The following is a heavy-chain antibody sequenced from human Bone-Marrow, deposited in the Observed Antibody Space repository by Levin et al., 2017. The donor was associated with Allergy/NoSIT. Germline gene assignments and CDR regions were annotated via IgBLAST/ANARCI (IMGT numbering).Heavy chain of an antibody. CDR1: GGSISSSSYY. CDR2: IYYSGST. D-gene: IGHD6-19*01. Sequence: GSLRLSCTVSGGSISSSSYYWGWIRQPPGKGLEWIGSIYYSGSTYYNPSLKSRVTISVDTSKNQFSLKLSSVTAADTAVYYCARHKVGSGNWFDPWGQGTLVTVSS. V-gene: IGHV4-39*01. J-gene: IGHJ5*02. CDR3: ARHKVGSGNWFDP.